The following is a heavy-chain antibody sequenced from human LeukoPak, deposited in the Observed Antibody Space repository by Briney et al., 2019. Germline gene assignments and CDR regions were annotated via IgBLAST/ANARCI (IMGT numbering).Heavy chain of an antibody. D-gene: IGHD3-9*01. Sequence: ASVKVSCKASGYTSTGYYMHWVRQAPGQGLEGMGWINPNSGGTNYAQKFQGRVTMTRDTSISTVYMELSRLTSDDTAVFYCARRYYDALTGYYPFDHWGQGTLVTVSS. V-gene: IGHV1-2*02. CDR2: INPNSGGT. CDR3: ARRYYDALTGYYPFDH. J-gene: IGHJ4*02. CDR1: GYTSTGYY.